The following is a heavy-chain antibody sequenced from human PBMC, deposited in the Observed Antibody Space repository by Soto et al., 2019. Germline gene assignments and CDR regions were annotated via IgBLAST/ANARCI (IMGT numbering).Heavy chain of an antibody. CDR1: GGSISSSSYY. D-gene: IGHD4-17*01. Sequence: SETLSLTCTVSGGSISSSSYYWGWIRQPPGKGLEWIGSIYYSGSTYYNPSLKSRVTISVDTSKNQFSLKLSSVTAADTAVYYCARRYGASFDYWGQGTLVTVS. J-gene: IGHJ4*02. CDR3: ARRYGASFDY. V-gene: IGHV4-39*07. CDR2: IYYSGST.